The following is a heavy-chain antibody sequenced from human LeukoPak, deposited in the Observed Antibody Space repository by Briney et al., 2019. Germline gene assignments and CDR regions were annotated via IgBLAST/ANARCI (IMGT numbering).Heavy chain of an antibody. J-gene: IGHJ4*02. Sequence: GGSLRLSCAASGFTFSSYSMNRVRQAPGKGLEWVSSISSSSSYIYYADSVKGRFTISRDNAKNSLYLQMNSLRAEDTAVYYCARDETGTIFDYWGQGTLVTVSS. V-gene: IGHV3-21*01. D-gene: IGHD1-1*01. CDR2: ISSSSSYI. CDR3: ARDETGTIFDY. CDR1: GFTFSSYS.